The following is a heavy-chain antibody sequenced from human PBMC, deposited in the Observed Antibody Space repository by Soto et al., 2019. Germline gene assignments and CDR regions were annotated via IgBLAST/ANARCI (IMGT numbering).Heavy chain of an antibody. CDR3: ARGAVVGIGYFDL. CDR2: ITATSSFI. Sequence: EVQLVESGGGLVKPGGSLRLSCAASGFTFSSNSVNWVRQAPGKGLEWVSCITATSSFIYYADSVKGRFTISRDNAKHSLYLQMDSMRVEDTAVYYCARGAVVGIGYFDLWGRGTLVTVSS. D-gene: IGHD6-19*01. CDR1: GFTFSSNS. V-gene: IGHV3-21*01. J-gene: IGHJ2*01.